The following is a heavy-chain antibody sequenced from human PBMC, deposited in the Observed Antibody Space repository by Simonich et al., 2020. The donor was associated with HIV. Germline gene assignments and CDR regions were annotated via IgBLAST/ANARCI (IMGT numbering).Heavy chain of an antibody. CDR2: INHGGNT. J-gene: IGHJ2*01. V-gene: IGHV4-39*07. CDR3: ARYTPAYSRGHWYFDL. Sequence: QLQLQESGPGLVKPSETLSLTCTVSGGSISSSNYHWSWIRQPPGKGLEWIGEINHGGNTTYNPSLKSRVTISEDSSKNQFSLNLSSVTAADTAVYYCARYTPAYSRGHWYFDLWGRGTLVTVSS. D-gene: IGHD6-19*01. CDR1: GGSISSSNYH.